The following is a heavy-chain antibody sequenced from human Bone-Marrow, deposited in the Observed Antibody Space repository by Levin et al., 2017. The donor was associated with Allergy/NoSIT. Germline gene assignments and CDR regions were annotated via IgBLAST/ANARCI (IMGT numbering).Heavy chain of an antibody. J-gene: IGHJ6*02. CDR3: ARVLTVPYYYYGMDV. V-gene: IGHV3-11*01. D-gene: IGHD1-20*01. CDR2: ISSSGSTI. Sequence: GGSLRLSCAASGFTFSDYYMSWIRQAPGKGLEWVSYISSSGSTIYYADSVKGRFTISRDNAKNSLYLQMNSLRAEDTAVYYCARVLTVPYYYYGMDVWGQGTTVTVSS. CDR1: GFTFSDYY.